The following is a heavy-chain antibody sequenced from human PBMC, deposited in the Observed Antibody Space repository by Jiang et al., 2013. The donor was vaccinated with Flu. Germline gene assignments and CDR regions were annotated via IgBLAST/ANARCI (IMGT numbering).Heavy chain of an antibody. CDR2: SIIVGPP. V-gene: IGHV4-39*01. CDR1: GGSISSSSYY. D-gene: IGHD3-22*01. Sequence: TLSLTCTVSGGSISSSSYYWGWIRQPPGRGWNGLGVSIIVGPPTTTRPSKSRVTISVDTSKKQFFLKLSSVTAADTAVYYCASRVTIDYYDSTDFPDYWGQGTLVTVSS. J-gene: IGHJ4*02. CDR3: ASRVTIDYYDSTDFPDY.